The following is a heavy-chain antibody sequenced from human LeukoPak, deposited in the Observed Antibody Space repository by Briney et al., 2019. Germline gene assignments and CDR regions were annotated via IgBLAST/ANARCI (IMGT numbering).Heavy chain of an antibody. Sequence: ASVKVSCKASGGTFSSYAISWVRQAPGQGLEWMGRISAYNGNTNYAQKLQGRVTMTTDTSTSTAYMELRSLRSDDTAVYYCARDRRVRGVANYYYYYGMDVWGQGTTVTVSS. CDR1: GGTFSSYA. V-gene: IGHV1-18*01. CDR2: ISAYNGNT. D-gene: IGHD3-10*01. J-gene: IGHJ6*02. CDR3: ARDRRVRGVANYYYYYGMDV.